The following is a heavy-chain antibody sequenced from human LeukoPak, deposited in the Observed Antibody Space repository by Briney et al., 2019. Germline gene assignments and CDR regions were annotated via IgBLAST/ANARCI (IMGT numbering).Heavy chain of an antibody. CDR2: IYYSGST. CDR3: ARLIGSSTVADY. V-gene: IGHV4-61*08. Sequence: SETLSLTCTVSGGSISSGGYYWSWIRQSPGKGLEWIGYIYYSGSTTYHPSLKSRVTISVDTSKNQFFLKLGSVTAADTAVYYCARLIGSSTVADYWGQGTLVTVSS. J-gene: IGHJ4*02. D-gene: IGHD1-14*01. CDR1: GGSISSGGYY.